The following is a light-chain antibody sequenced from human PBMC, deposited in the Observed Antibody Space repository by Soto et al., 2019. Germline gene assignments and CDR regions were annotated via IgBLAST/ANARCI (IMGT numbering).Light chain of an antibody. CDR1: QGISNS. CDR2: AAS. V-gene: IGKV1-27*01. J-gene: IGKJ3*01. Sequence: DIQMTQSPSSLSASVGDTVTITCRASQGISNSLAWFQQKPGRVPQFLIYAASTLQPGVPPRFSGSGSGTDFTLTISSLQPEDVATYYCQSYSSAPLTFGPGTRVEIK. CDR3: QSYSSAPLT.